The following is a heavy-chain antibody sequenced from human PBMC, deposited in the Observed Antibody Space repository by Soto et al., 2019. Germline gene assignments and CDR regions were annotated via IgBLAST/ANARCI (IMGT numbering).Heavy chain of an antibody. CDR3: ARGYGGNPGAYWYFDL. V-gene: IGHV3-33*01. CDR1: GFTFSSYG. J-gene: IGHJ2*01. D-gene: IGHD2-15*01. CDR2: IWYDGSNK. Sequence: QVQLVESGGGVVQPGRSLRLSCAVSGFTFSSYGMHWVRQAPGKGLEWVAVIWYDGSNKYYADSVKGRFTISRDNSKNTLYLQMNSLRAEDTAVYYCARGYGGNPGAYWYFDLWGRGTLVTVSS.